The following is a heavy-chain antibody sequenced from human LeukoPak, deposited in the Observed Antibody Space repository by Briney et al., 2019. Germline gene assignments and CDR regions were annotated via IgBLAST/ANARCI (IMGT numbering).Heavy chain of an antibody. V-gene: IGHV3-15*01. CDR2: IKSKTDGGTT. Sequence: PGGSLRLSCAASGFTFSNYAMSWVRQAPGKGLEWVGHIKSKTDGGTTDYAAPVKGRFTISRDDSKNTLYLQMNSLKTEDTAVYYCIRYGYNLAEYYQHWGQGTLVTVSS. J-gene: IGHJ1*01. CDR3: IRYGYNLAEYYQH. CDR1: GFTFSNYA. D-gene: IGHD5-24*01.